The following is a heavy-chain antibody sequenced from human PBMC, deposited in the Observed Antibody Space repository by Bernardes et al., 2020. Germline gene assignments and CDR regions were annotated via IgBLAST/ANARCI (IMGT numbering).Heavy chain of an antibody. D-gene: IGHD3-10*01. J-gene: IGHJ6*02. V-gene: IGHV3-48*01. CDR2: ISSSSSTI. CDR1: GFTFSSYS. CDR3: ARDSGWFGEINLLGYGMDV. Sequence: GSLRLSCAASGFTFSSYSMNWVRQAPGKGLEWVSYISSSSSTIYYADSVKGRFTISRDNAKNSLYLQMNSLRAEDTAVYYCARDSGWFGEINLLGYGMDVWGQGTTVTVSS.